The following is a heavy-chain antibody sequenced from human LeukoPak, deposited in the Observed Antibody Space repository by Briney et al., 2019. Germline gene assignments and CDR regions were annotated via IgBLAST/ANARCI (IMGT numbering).Heavy chain of an antibody. CDR2: IYYSGST. CDR3: ARQYYYYYYMDV. J-gene: IGHJ6*03. V-gene: IGHV4-39*07. Sequence: SETLSLTCTVSGGSISSSSYCWGWIRQPPGKGLEWIGSIYYSGSTYYNLSLKSRVTISVDTSKNQFSLKLSSVTAADTAVYYCARQYYYYYYMDVWGKGTTVTVSS. CDR1: GGSISSSSYC.